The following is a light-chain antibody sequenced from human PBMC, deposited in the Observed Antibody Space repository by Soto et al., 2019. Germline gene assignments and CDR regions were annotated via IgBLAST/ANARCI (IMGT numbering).Light chain of an antibody. Sequence: EVVLTQSPATLSFAPGERATLSCRASENVRTFVDWYQQKPGQAPRLLIYGASNRATGIPARFSGSGSGTDFTLTISSLQPEDFATYSCQQSYSTTWTFGQGTKVDIK. V-gene: IGKV3-11*01. CDR3: QQSYSTTWT. CDR2: GAS. CDR1: ENVRTF. J-gene: IGKJ1*01.